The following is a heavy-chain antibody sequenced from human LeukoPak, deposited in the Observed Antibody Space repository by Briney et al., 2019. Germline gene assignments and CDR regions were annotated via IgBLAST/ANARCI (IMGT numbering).Heavy chain of an antibody. Sequence: SETLSLTCAVYGGSFSGYYWSWIRQPPGKGLEWIGEINHSGSTNYNPSLKSRVTISVDTSRNQFSLKLSSVTAADTAVYYCARHRRVGYCSSTSCYLYYFDYWGQGTLVTVSS. J-gene: IGHJ4*02. CDR2: INHSGST. D-gene: IGHD2-2*01. CDR1: GGSFSGYY. V-gene: IGHV4-34*01. CDR3: ARHRRVGYCSSTSCYLYYFDY.